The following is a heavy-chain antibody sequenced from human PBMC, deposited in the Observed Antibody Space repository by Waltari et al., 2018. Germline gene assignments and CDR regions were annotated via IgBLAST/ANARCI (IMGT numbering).Heavy chain of an antibody. Sequence: QVQLVQSGAEVKKPGSSVKVPCNASAGSSRPYPLTWVGQAPGQGLEWMGGIIPIFPTTNYAQKFQGRLTISADESTRTVYMDLSSLRSEDTAVYYCAKRGVNSTGGAFDYWGQGTLVTVSS. CDR3: AKRGVNSTGGAFDY. V-gene: IGHV1-69*01. D-gene: IGHD3-22*01. CDR2: IIPIFPTT. CDR1: AGSSRPYP. J-gene: IGHJ4*02.